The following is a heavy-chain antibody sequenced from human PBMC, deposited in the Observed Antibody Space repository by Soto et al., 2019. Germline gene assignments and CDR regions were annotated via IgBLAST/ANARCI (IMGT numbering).Heavy chain of an antibody. D-gene: IGHD3-10*01. V-gene: IGHV4-31*03. CDR1: GGSISSGGYY. J-gene: IGHJ5*02. CDR2: IYYSGST. CDR3: ARSVTP. Sequence: QVQLQESGAGLVKPSQTLSLTCTVSGGSISSGGYYWSWIRQHPGKGLEWIGYIYYSGSTYYNPSLKSRVPTSVDTSRNQSPLKLSSVTAAHTAVYYGARSVTPWGRGTLVTVSS.